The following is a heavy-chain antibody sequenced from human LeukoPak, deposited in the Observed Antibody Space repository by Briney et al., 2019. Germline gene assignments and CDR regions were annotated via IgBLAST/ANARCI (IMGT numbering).Heavy chain of an antibody. CDR1: GFTVSSNY. J-gene: IGHJ4*02. V-gene: IGHV3-53*01. Sequence: GGSLRLSCAASGFTVSSNYMSWVRQAPGKGLEWVSVIYSGGSTYYADSVKGRFTISRDNSKNTLYLQMNSLRAEDTAVYYCARGKTVLLWFGDYYFDYWGQGTLVTVSS. CDR3: ARGKTVLLWFGDYYFDY. D-gene: IGHD3-10*01. CDR2: IYSGGST.